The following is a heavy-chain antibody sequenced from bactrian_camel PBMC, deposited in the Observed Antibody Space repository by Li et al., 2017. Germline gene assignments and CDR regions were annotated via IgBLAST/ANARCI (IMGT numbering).Heavy chain of an antibody. D-gene: IGHD6*01. J-gene: IGHJ4*01. Sequence: HVQLVESGGGSVQAGGSLRLSCVYTHNSPCIGWFRQVPGKAGEGVACISENDNINYADSVKGRFTISQEKNTVYLQMNSLKPEDSGMYVCAVGCQKYGPAWRLRPMGYNYWGQGTQVIVS. CDR3: AVGCQKYGPAWRLRPMGYNY. CDR2: ISENDNI. V-gene: IGHV3S63*01. CDR1: THNSPC.